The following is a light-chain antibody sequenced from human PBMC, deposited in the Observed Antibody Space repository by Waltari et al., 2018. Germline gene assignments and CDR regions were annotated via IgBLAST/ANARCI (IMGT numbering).Light chain of an antibody. CDR3: RQYNSYSRT. Sequence: DIQMTQSPSTLSASVGDRVTITCRASQSISSWLAWYQQKPGKAPKLLIYKASSLESGVPSRFSGSGSGTEFTLTISSLQPDDVATYYCRQYNSYSRTFGQGTKVEIK. V-gene: IGKV1-5*03. CDR1: QSISSW. J-gene: IGKJ1*01. CDR2: KAS.